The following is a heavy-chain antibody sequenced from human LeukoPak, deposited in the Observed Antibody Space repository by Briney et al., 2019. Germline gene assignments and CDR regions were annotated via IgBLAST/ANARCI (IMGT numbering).Heavy chain of an antibody. CDR2: INTDGSST. D-gene: IGHD6-13*01. J-gene: IGHJ3*02. CDR3: AKDVRAAYLDAFDI. CDR1: GFTFSSYW. V-gene: IGHV3-74*01. Sequence: GGSLRLSCAASGFTFSSYWMHWVRQAPGKGLVWVSRINTDGSSTSYADSVKGRFTISRDNSKNTLYLQMNSLRAEDTAVYYCAKDVRAAYLDAFDIWGQGTMVTVSS.